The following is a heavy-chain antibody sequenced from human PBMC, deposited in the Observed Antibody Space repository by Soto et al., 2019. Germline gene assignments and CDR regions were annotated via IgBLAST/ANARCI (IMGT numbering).Heavy chain of an antibody. V-gene: IGHV1-8*01. CDR3: ARGYEYYYGIDV. CDR1: GYTFTIYD. D-gene: IGHD5-12*01. J-gene: IGHJ6*02. CDR2: MKPNTCNT. Sequence: ASVKVSCKASGYTFTIYDINWVRQATGQGLEWMGWMKPNTCNTGYAQKFQGRVTMTRDTSISTAYMELSSLTSEDTAVDFCARGYEYYYGIDVWGRGTTVTVSS.